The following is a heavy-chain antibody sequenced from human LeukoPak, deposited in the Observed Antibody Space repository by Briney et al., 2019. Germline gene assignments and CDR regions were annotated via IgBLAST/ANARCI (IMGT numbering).Heavy chain of an antibody. J-gene: IGHJ6*04. CDR3: ARAVEINYGMVV. V-gene: IGHV3-53*01. Sequence: PGGSLRLSCAASGFTVSSNYMSWVRQPPGKGLEWVSVIYIGASTDYADSVKGRFAISRDNSKNTLYLQMNSLRAEDTAVYYCARAVEINYGMVVWGEGTTVTVSS. D-gene: IGHD5-24*01. CDR2: IYIGAST. CDR1: GFTVSSNY.